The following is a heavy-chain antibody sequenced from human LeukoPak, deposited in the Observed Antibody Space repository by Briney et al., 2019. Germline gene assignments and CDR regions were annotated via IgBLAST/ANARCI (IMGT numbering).Heavy chain of an antibody. CDR3: ARDGIDY. CDR2: IKPDGSDK. V-gene: IGHV3-7*05. CDR1: GFTFSTYW. J-gene: IGHJ4*02. Sequence: GGSLRLSCAASGFTFSTYWMSWVRQAPGKGLECVANIKPDGSDKYYVDSVKGRFTISRDDAKNSVYLQMNSLRVEDTAVYYCARDGIDYWGQGTLVTVSS.